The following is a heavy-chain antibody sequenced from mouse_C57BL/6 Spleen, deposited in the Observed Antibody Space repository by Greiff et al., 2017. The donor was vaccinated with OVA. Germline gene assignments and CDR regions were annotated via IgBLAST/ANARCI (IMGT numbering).Heavy chain of an antibody. J-gene: IGHJ1*03. CDR2: IYPGNSDT. Sequence: EVQGVESGTVLARPGASVKMSCKTSGYTFTSYWMHWVKQRPGQGLEWIGAIYPGNSDTSYNQKFKGKAKLTAVTSASTAYMELSSLTNEDSAVYYCSSITGFWYFDVWGTGTTVTVSS. CDR1: GYTFTSYW. D-gene: IGHD1-1*01. CDR3: SSITGFWYFDV. V-gene: IGHV1-5*01.